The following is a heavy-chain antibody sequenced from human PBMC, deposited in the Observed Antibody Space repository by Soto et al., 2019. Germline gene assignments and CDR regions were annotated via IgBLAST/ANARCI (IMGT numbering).Heavy chain of an antibody. CDR3: ARDDFDYCSSTSCYGGDWFDP. J-gene: IGHJ5*02. D-gene: IGHD2-2*01. Sequence: QVPLVQSGAEVKKPGSSVKVSCKASGGTFSSYAISWVRQAPGQGLEWMGGIIPIFGKANYAQKFQGRVPITADESTSTAYMELSSLRSEDTAVYYCARDDFDYCSSTSCYGGDWFDPWGQGTLVTVSS. CDR1: GGTFSSYA. V-gene: IGHV1-69*01. CDR2: IIPIFGKA.